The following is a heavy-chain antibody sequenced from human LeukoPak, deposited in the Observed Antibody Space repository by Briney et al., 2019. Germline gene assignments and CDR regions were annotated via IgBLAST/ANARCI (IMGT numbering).Heavy chain of an antibody. CDR1: GFTFNNYW. D-gene: IGHD5-18*01. CDR3: ATTVDTAMVTGSRVDY. V-gene: IGHV3-7*01. J-gene: IGHJ4*02. CDR2: ISRDGSQQ. Sequence: QSGGSLRLSCAASGFTFNNYWLTWVRQAPGKGLEWVAKISRDGSQQYYVDSVKDRFTISRDDAKDSVSLQLNNLRAEDTAVYYCATTVDTAMVTGSRVDYWGQGTLVTVSS.